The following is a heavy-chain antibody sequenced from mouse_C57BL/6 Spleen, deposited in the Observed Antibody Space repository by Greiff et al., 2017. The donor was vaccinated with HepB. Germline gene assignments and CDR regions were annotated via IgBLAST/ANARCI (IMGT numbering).Heavy chain of an antibody. CDR1: GYTFTSYW. D-gene: IGHD1-1*01. V-gene: IGHV1-50*01. CDR3: ARGLLRDYAMDY. J-gene: IGHJ4*01. CDR2: IDPSDSYT. Sequence: QVQLKESGAELVKPGASVKLSCKASGYTFTSYWMQWVKQRPGQGLEWIGEIDPSDSYTNYNQKFKGKATLTVDTSSSTAYMQLSSLTSEDSAVYYCARGLLRDYAMDYWGQGTSVTVSS.